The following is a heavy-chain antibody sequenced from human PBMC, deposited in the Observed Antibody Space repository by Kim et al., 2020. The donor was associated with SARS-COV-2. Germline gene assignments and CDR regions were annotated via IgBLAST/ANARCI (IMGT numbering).Heavy chain of an antibody. V-gene: IGHV4-34*01. CDR1: GGSFSGYY. D-gene: IGHD2-2*02. CDR2: INHSGST. CDR3: ARDPRYRYYYYGMDV. Sequence: SETLSLTCAVYGGSFSGYYWSWIRQPPGKGLEWIGEINHSGSTNYNPSLKSRVTISVDTSKNQFSLKLSSVTAADTAVYYCARDPRYRYYYYGMDVWGQGTTVTVSS. J-gene: IGHJ6*02.